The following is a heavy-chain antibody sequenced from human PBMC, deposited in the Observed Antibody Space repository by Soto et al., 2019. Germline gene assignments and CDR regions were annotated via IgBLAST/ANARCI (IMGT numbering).Heavy chain of an antibody. V-gene: IGHV1-46*01. CDR1: GYTFPSYY. CDR3: ARVDRGGAYGMDV. Sequence: GSVKVSCKGSGYTFPSYYMHWVRQAPGQGLEWMGIINPSGGSTSYAQKFQGRVTMTRDTSTSTVYMELSSLRSEDTAVYYCARVDRGGAYGMDVWGQGTTVTVSS. D-gene: IGHD3-10*01. CDR2: INPSGGST. J-gene: IGHJ6*02.